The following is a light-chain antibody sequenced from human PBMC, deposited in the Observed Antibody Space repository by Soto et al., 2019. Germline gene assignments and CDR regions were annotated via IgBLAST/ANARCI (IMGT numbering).Light chain of an antibody. CDR2: DVS. CDR1: TSDVGAYNY. V-gene: IGLV2-11*01. Sequence: SVVTQPRSLSRSPVQSVTISCTGTTSDVGAYNYVSWYQQHPGKAPKLLIYDVSARPSGVPDRFSGSRSGNTASLTISGLQAEDEADYYCCSYGGSSIFYVFGTGTKVTVL. J-gene: IGLJ1*01. CDR3: CSYGGSSIFYV.